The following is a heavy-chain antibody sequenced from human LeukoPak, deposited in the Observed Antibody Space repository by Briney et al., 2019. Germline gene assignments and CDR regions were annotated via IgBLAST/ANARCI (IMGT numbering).Heavy chain of an antibody. D-gene: IGHD3-3*01. Sequence: GGSLRLSCAASGFTFSSYWMHWVRQAPGKGLVWVSRINSDGSSTSYADSVKGRFTISRDNAKNTLYLQMNSLRAEDTAVYYCARERRGITIFGVDNLRFDPWGQGTLVTVSS. CDR1: GFTFSSYW. CDR3: ARERRGITIFGVDNLRFDP. J-gene: IGHJ5*02. CDR2: INSDGSST. V-gene: IGHV3-74*01.